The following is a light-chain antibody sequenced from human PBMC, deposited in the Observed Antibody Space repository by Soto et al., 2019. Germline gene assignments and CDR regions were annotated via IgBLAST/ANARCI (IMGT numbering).Light chain of an antibody. J-gene: IGKJ1*01. CDR3: QQYDSSPWT. CDR1: QSVSSSY. V-gene: IGKV3-20*01. CDR2: GAS. Sequence: EIVLTQSPGTLSLSPGERATLSCRASQSVSSSYLAWYQQKPGQAPRPLIYGASSRATGIPDRFSGSGSGTDFTLTISSLEPEDFAVYYCQQYDSSPWTFGQGTTVEIK.